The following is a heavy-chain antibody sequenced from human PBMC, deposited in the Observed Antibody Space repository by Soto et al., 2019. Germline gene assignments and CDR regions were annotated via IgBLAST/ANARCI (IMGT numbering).Heavy chain of an antibody. V-gene: IGHV6-1*01. J-gene: IGHJ4*02. CDR3: AREDPYSDY. CDR1: GDSVSSNSAA. Sequence: LSQTLSLTCAISGDSVSSNSAAWNWFRQSPSRGHEWLGRTYYRSKWYNDYAVSVKRRITINPDTSKKKFFLQLNFVSPEDTAVYYCAREDPYSDYWGQGTLVTVSS. CDR2: TYYRSKWYN.